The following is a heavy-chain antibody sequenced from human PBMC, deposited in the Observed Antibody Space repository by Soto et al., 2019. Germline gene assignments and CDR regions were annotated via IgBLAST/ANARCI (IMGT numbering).Heavy chain of an antibody. CDR3: ESQFHFDRSGYYYAY. D-gene: IGHD3-22*01. V-gene: IGHV1-69*01. J-gene: IGHJ4*02. Sequence: QVQLVQSGAEVKKPESSVKVSCKASGGTFSRFAISWVRQAPGQGLEWMGGITPSFGTANYAKNFQGRLSITADEPTNTLYMDLRSLRYEDTAVYYCESQFHFDRSGYYYAYWGQGTLVSVSS. CDR2: ITPSFGTA. CDR1: GGTFSRFA.